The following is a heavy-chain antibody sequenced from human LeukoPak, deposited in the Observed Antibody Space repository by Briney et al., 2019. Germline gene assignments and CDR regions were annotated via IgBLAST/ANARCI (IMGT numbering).Heavy chain of an antibody. CDR2: ISAYNGNT. Sequence: ASVKVSCKASGYTFTNYGISWVRQAPGQGLEWMGWISAYNGNTNYAQKLQGRVTMTTDTSTSTAYMELRSLRSDDTAVYYCARDGTYSSSWYGIDYWGRGTLVTVSS. D-gene: IGHD6-13*01. J-gene: IGHJ4*02. CDR3: ARDGTYSSSWYGIDY. V-gene: IGHV1-18*01. CDR1: GYTFTNYG.